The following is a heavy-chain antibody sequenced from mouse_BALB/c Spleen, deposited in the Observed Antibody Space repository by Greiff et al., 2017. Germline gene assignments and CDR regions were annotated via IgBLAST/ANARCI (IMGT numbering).Heavy chain of an antibody. J-gene: IGHJ2*01. V-gene: IGHV5-17*02. CDR1: GFTFSSFG. CDR2: ISSGSSTI. Sequence: EVHLVESGGGLVQPGGSRKLSCAASGFTFSSFGMHWVRQAPEKGLEWVAYISSGSSTIYYADTVKGRFTISRDNPKNTLFLQMTSLRSEDTAMYYCARDVRSFDYWGQGTTLTVSS. CDR3: ARDVRSFDY.